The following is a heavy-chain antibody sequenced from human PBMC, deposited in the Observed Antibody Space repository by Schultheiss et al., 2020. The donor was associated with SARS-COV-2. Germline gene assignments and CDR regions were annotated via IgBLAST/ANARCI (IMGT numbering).Heavy chain of an antibody. V-gene: IGHV4-38-2*01. J-gene: IGHJ6*02. CDR1: GYSISSGYY. CDR3: AKCRRDCSGGSCYYYYYGVDV. CDR2: IYYSGST. D-gene: IGHD2-15*01. Sequence: SETLSLTCAVSGYSISSGYYWGWIRQPPGKGLEWIGSIYYSGSTYYNPSLKSRVTISVDTSKNQFSLKLSSVTAADTAVYYCAKCRRDCSGGSCYYYYYGVDVWGQGTTVTVSS.